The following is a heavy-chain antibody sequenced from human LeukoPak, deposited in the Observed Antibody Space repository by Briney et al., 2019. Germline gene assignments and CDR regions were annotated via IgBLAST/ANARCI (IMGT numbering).Heavy chain of an antibody. CDR2: IQYDGSTK. CDR1: GFAFSGYG. D-gene: IGHD4-17*01. Sequence: GGSLRLSCAASGFAFSGYGMHWVRQAPGKGLEWVGFIQYDGSTKFYADSVKGRFTFSRDNAKNSLYLQMNSLRAEDTAVYYCARDLPYDYGDYGSWFDPWGQGTLVTVSS. J-gene: IGHJ5*02. CDR3: ARDLPYDYGDYGSWFDP. V-gene: IGHV3-30*02.